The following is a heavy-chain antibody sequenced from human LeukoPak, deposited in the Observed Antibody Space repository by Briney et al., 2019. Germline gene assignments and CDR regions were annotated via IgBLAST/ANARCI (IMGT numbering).Heavy chain of an antibody. CDR3: AKALGVEVPAASRWFDP. Sequence: GGSLRLSCAASEFTFNNYAMTWVRRAPGKGLEWVSTISSGGGSTYYADSVKGRFTISRDNSKNTLYLQMSSLRAEDTAVYYCAKALGVEVPAASRWFDPWGQGTLVTVSS. V-gene: IGHV3-23*01. D-gene: IGHD2-2*01. CDR1: EFTFNNYA. J-gene: IGHJ5*02. CDR2: ISSGGGST.